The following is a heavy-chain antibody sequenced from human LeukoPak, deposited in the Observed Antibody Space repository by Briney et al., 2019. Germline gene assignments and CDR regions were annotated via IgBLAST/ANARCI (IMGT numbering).Heavy chain of an antibody. CDR2: INHSGST. CDR3: ARATDTYYYDSSGRGAGRFDY. Sequence: SGTLSLTCAVYGGSLSGYYWSWIRQPPGKGLEWIGEINHSGSTNYNPSLKSRVTISVDTSKNQFSLKLSSVTAADTAVYYCARATDTYYYDSSGRGAGRFDYWGQGTLVTVSS. J-gene: IGHJ4*02. D-gene: IGHD3-22*01. V-gene: IGHV4-34*01. CDR1: GGSLSGYY.